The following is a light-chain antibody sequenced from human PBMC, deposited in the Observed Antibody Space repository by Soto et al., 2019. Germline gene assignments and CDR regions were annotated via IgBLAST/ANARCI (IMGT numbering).Light chain of an antibody. V-gene: IGKV3-20*01. Sequence: EIVLTQSPGTLSLSPGERATLSCRASQSVSNNYLAWFQQKGGQAPRLLIFGASSRAAGITDRFSGSVSGTDFILTISRLEREDFAVYYCQHYGSSWTFGQGTQVEI. CDR2: GAS. J-gene: IGKJ1*01. CDR1: QSVSNNY. CDR3: QHYGSSWT.